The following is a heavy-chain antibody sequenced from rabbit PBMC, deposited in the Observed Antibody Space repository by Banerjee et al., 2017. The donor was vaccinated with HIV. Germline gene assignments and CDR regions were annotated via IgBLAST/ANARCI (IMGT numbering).Heavy chain of an antibody. Sequence: QSLEESGGDLVQPEGSLTLTCKASGFDFSSSWHMCWVRQAPGKGLEWIACVYAGSSGSTYYASWAKGRFTISKTSSTTVTLQMTSLTAADTATYFCARDLHGDTTRYFDLWGPGTLVTVS. V-gene: IGHV1S40*01. CDR3: ARDLHGDTTRYFDL. CDR1: GFDFSSSWH. CDR2: VYAGSSGST. D-gene: IGHD2-1*01. J-gene: IGHJ4*01.